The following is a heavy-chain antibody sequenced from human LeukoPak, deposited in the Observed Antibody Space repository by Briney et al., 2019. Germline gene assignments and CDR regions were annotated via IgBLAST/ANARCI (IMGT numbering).Heavy chain of an antibody. CDR1: GFTFSSYS. J-gene: IGHJ4*02. V-gene: IGHV3-21*01. CDR2: ISSSSSYI. CDR3: ARDLQESVDTAMDFDY. D-gene: IGHD5-18*01. Sequence: GGSLRLSCAASGFTFSSYSMNWVRQAPGKGLEWVSSISSSSSYIYYADSAKGRFTISRDNAKNSLYLQMNSLRAEDTAVYYCARDLQESVDTAMDFDYWGQGTLVTVSS.